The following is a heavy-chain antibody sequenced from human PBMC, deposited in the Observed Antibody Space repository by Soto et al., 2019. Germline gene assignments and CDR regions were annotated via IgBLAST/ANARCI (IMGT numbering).Heavy chain of an antibody. CDR3: AKDLQAYGDYNYYYYGMDV. Sequence: QVQLVESGGGVVQPGGSLRLSCTASGFTFTTFGIHWVPQAPGKGLEWVALISYCGHNKYYSDSVKGRFTISRDNYKNTLSLQINLLRAEDTAVYYCAKDLQAYGDYNYYYYGMDVWGQGTTVSVSS. D-gene: IGHD4-17*01. CDR1: GFTFTTFG. J-gene: IGHJ6*02. V-gene: IGHV3-30*18. CDR2: ISYCGHNK.